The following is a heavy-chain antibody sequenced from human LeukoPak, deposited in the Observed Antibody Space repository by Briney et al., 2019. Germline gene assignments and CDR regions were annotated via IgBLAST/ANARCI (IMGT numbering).Heavy chain of an antibody. CDR3: ARDDGDYGDNNY. V-gene: IGHV4-38-2*02. CDR1: GYSISSGYY. J-gene: IGHJ4*02. D-gene: IGHD4-17*01. Sequence: SETLSLTCTVSGYSISSGYYWGWIRQPPGKGLEWIGSIYHSGSTYYNPSLKSRVTISVDTSKNQFSLKLSSVTAADTAVYYCARDDGDYGDNNYWGQGALVTVSS. CDR2: IYHSGST.